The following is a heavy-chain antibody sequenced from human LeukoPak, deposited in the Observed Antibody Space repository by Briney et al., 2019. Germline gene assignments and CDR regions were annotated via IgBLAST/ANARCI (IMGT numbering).Heavy chain of an antibody. V-gene: IGHV3-7*05. J-gene: IGHJ4*02. CDR1: GFTFSRYW. D-gene: IGHD1-26*01. CDR3: ARDMPLRDSDVLRVPDY. Sequence: PGGSLRLSCAASGFTFSRYWMTWIRQAPGKGLEWVANIKQDGSEKYYVDSVKGRFTNSRDNAQNSLYLEMNSLRAEDTAVYYCARDMPLRDSDVLRVPDYWGQGTLVTVSS. CDR2: IKQDGSEK.